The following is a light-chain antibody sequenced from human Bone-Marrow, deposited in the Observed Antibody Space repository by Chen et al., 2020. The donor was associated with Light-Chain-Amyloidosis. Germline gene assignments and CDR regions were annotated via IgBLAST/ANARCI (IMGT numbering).Light chain of an antibody. CDR2: RDN. CDR3: QSADSSGTYEVI. CDR1: DLPTKY. V-gene: IGLV3-25*03. J-gene: IGLJ2*01. Sequence: SYELTQPPSVSVSPGQTARITCSGDDLPTKYAYWYQQKPGQAPVLVIHRDNERPSGISARFSGSSSGTTATLTISGVQAEDEADYHCQSADSSGTYEVIFGGGTKLTVL.